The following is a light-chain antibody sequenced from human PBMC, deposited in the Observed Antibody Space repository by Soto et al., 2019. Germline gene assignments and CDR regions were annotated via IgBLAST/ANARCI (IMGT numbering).Light chain of an antibody. Sequence: DIQMTQFPSSLSASVGDRVTITCRASQGIRNDLGWYQQKPGKAPKRLIYAASSLQSGVPSRFSGSGPLTDFTLAISSLQPEDSAKFYGLQHSTYPLTFGHGTKVEIK. CDR2: AAS. CDR3: LQHSTYPLT. J-gene: IGKJ1*01. V-gene: IGKV1-17*01. CDR1: QGIRND.